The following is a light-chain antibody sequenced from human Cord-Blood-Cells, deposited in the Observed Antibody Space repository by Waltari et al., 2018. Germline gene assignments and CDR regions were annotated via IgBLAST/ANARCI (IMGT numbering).Light chain of an antibody. CDR3: IQAQQTPFT. CDR1: QSLQNNNGYNY. J-gene: IGKJ3*01. Sequence: DIGMSQYPPSLHVTHGESASISCRSSQSLQNNNGYNYLDWYLQKPGQSPQLLIYLGSSLTTGVPDRFSGSGSGTDFTLTISSVEPEDVGAYYCIQAQQTPFTFGPGTKVYIK. CDR2: LGS. V-gene: IGKV2-28*01.